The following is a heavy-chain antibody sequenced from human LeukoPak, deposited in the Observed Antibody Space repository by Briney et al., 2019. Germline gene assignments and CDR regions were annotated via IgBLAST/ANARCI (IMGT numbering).Heavy chain of an antibody. V-gene: IGHV4-34*01. D-gene: IGHD3-10*01. Sequence: PSETLSLTCAVYGGSFSGYYWSWIRQPPGKGLEWIGEINHSGSTNYNPSLKSRVAISVDTSKNQFSLKLSSVTAADTAVYYCARDLMGTMVRRGFDPWGQGTLVTVSS. J-gene: IGHJ5*02. CDR2: INHSGST. CDR1: GGSFSGYY. CDR3: ARDLMGTMVRRGFDP.